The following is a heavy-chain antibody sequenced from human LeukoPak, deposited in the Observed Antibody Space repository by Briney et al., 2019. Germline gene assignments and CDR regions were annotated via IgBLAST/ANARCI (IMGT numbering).Heavy chain of an antibody. CDR2: IYSGGST. D-gene: IGHD1-1*01. J-gene: IGHJ4*02. CDR3: ARDPVWNDRLSD. V-gene: IGHV3-53*01. Sequence: PGGPLRLSCAASGFTVSSNYMSWVRQAPGKGLEWVSVIYSGGSTYYADSVKGRFTISRDNSKNTLYLQMNSLRAEDTAVYYCARDPVWNDRLSDWGQGTLVTVSS. CDR1: GFTVSSNY.